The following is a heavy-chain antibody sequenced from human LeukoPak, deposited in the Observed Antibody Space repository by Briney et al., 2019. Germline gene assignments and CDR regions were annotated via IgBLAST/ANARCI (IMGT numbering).Heavy chain of an antibody. CDR1: GFTLSDYE. J-gene: IGHJ4*02. CDR3: GRAFPPLRTSSAGDL. V-gene: IGHV3-69-1*02. CDR2: HSGLSTHI. D-gene: IGHD3-16*01. Sequence: GSLRLSCSGSGFTLSDYEINLVRQASGKGLGWVLFHSGLSTHIYYGDSVKGRFSISRDNAKNSVYLQMNSLGVEDTAIYYCGRAFPPLRTSSAGDLWGQGILVTVSS.